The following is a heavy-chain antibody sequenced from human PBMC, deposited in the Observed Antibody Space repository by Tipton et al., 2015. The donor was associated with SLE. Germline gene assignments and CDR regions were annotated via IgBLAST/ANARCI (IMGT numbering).Heavy chain of an antibody. CDR1: GGSISSYY. CDR2: IYYSGNT. Sequence: TLSLTCTVSGGSISSYYWSWIRQPPGKGLEWIGYIYYSGNTNYNPSLKSRVTISVDTSKNQFSLKLSSVTAADTAVYYCARMYSSSSYFDYWGQGTLVTVSS. J-gene: IGHJ4*02. V-gene: IGHV4-59*01. D-gene: IGHD6-6*01. CDR3: ARMYSSSSYFDY.